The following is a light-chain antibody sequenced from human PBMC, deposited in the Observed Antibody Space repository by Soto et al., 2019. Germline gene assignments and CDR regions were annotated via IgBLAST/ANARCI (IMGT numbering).Light chain of an antibody. J-gene: IGKJ1*01. Sequence: DIQMTQSPSTLSASVGDRVTINCRASQSISSWLAWYRQKPGKAPKLLIYKASSLESGVPSRFSGSGSGTEFTLTISSLQPDDLATYYCQQYNSFPTFGQGTKVEIK. CDR2: KAS. CDR3: QQYNSFPT. CDR1: QSISSW. V-gene: IGKV1-5*03.